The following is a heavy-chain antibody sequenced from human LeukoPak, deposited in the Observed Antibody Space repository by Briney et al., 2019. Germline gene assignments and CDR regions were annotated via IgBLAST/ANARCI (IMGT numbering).Heavy chain of an antibody. D-gene: IGHD2-2*01. V-gene: IGHV5-51*01. CDR1: GYSFTSYW. CDR2: IYPGDSDT. Sequence: GESLKISCKGSGYSFTSYWIGWVRQMPGKGLEWMGIIYPGDSDTRYSPSFQGQVTISADKSTSTAYLQWSSLKASDTAMYYCARHRAPHCSSTSCLIDAFDIWGQGTMVTVSS. J-gene: IGHJ3*02. CDR3: ARHRAPHCSSTSCLIDAFDI.